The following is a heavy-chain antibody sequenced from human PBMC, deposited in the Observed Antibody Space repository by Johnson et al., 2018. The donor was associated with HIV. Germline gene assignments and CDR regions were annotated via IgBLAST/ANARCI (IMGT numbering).Heavy chain of an antibody. D-gene: IGHD6-19*01. J-gene: IGHJ3*02. CDR1: GFTVSSNY. V-gene: IGHV3-66*02. Sequence: VQLVESGGGLVQPGGSLRLSCAASGFTVSSNYMSWVRQAPGKGLEWVSVISWNEYYADSVKGRFTISRDNSKNTLYLQMNSLRAEDTAVYYCARDLHSSGWSQYAFDIWGQGTMVTVSS. CDR3: ARDLHSSGWSQYAFDI. CDR2: ISWNE.